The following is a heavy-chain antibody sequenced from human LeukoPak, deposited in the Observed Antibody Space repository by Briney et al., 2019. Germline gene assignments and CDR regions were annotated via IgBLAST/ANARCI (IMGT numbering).Heavy chain of an antibody. CDR1: GYTFTNYW. J-gene: IGHJ3*02. Sequence: GESLKISCQGSGYTFTNYWIGWVRQMPGKGLEWTGIIYPGDSDTRYSPSFQGQVTISADKSISTAYLRWSSLKASDIAMYYCARRWAGDAFDIWGQGTMVTVS. CDR3: ARRWAGDAFDI. V-gene: IGHV5-51*01. D-gene: IGHD6-19*01. CDR2: IYPGDSDT.